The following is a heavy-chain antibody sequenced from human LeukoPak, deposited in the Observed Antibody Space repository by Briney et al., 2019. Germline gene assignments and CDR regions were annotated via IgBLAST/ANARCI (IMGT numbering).Heavy chain of an antibody. V-gene: IGHV1-8*01. CDR1: GYTSTNFD. J-gene: IGHJ6*02. D-gene: IGHD2-2*01. CDR2: MNLYNGRT. Sequence: ASVKVSCQASGYTSTNFDIHWVRQATGQGLEWMGWMNLYNGRTDYRQEFQGRDTMTTNTSITTAYMELSSLRSKDTVGYYCGRGYPMDLWGQGTTVTVSS. CDR3: GRGYPMDL.